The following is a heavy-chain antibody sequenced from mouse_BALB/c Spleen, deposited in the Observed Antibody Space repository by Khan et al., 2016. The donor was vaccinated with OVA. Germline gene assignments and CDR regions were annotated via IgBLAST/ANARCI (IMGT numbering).Heavy chain of an antibody. CDR1: GYTFTDYV. Sequence: QVQLQQSGPELVKPGASLKVSCKASGYTFTDYVIGWVRQRTSQGLEWIGDIFPGSGTPYYNENFKDKATLTADKSSNTAYMQLSSLTPEDSAGYCCGRGGYSVFAYWGQGTLVTVSA. V-gene: IGHV1-77*01. CDR3: GRGGYSVFAY. D-gene: IGHD2-14*01. J-gene: IGHJ3*01. CDR2: IFPGSGTP.